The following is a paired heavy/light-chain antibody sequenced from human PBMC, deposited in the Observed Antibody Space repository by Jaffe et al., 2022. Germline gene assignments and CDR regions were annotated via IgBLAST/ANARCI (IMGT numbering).Heavy chain of an antibody. CDR2: IKSETHGGTT. Sequence: EVQLVESGGGLEKPGGSLSLSCVASGFPFSNAWMSWVRQAPGKGPEWVGRIKSETHGGTTDYATFVGGRFTVSRDDSKSTLYLQMSSLKTEDSGVYYCATGNNWNDPGRYWGQGTLVTVSS. D-gene: IGHD1-1*01. J-gene: IGHJ4*02. CDR1: GFPFSNAW. V-gene: IGHV3-15*01. CDR3: ATGNNWNDPGRY.
Light chain of an antibody. J-gene: IGKJ1*01. CDR3: QQYYSAPAA. CDR2: LAS. V-gene: IGKV4-1*01. Sequence: DIVMTQSPDSLAVSLGERATINCRSSQSVLYNSNNNNYLAWYQQKPGQPPKLLIYLASTRESGVPERFSGSGSGTDFTLTISSLQAEDVAVYYCQQYYSAPAAFGQGTKVEIK. CDR1: QSVLYNSNNNNY.